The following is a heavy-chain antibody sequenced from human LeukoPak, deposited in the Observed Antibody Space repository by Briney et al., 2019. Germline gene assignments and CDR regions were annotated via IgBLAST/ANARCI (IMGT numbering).Heavy chain of an antibody. J-gene: IGHJ4*02. CDR1: GGSISSSSYY. D-gene: IGHD6-19*01. CDR2: IYYSGST. CDR3: ARKEIAVAVDY. V-gene: IGHV4-39*01. Sequence: SETLSLTCTVSGGSISSSSYYWGWIRQPPGKGLEWIGSIYYSGSTYYNPSLKSRVTISVDTSKNQFSLKLSSVTAADTAVYYCARKEIAVAVDYWGQGTLVTVSS.